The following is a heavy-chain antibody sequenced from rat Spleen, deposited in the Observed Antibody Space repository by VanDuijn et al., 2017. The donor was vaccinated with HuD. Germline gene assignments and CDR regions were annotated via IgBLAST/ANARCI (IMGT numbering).Heavy chain of an antibody. J-gene: IGHJ3*01. CDR1: GFTFNNYW. CDR2: ITNAAGKV. D-gene: IGHD1-6*01. V-gene: IGHV5-31*01. CDR3: TTFSDYATSPFAY. Sequence: EVQLVESGGGLVQPGGSLKLSCVASGFTFNNYWMTWIRQAPGKGLEWVASITNAAGKVHYPDSVKGRFTISRDNAKSTLYLQMGSLRSEDTATYYCTTFSDYATSPFAYWGRGTLVTVSS.